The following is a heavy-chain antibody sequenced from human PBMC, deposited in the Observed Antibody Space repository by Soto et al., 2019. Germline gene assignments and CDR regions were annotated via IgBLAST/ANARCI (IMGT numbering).Heavy chain of an antibody. CDR2: ISYDGSNK. CDR1: GFTFSSYG. J-gene: IGHJ4*02. D-gene: IGHD1-26*01. V-gene: IGHV3-30*18. Sequence: QVQLVESGGGVVQPGRSLRLSCAASGFTFSSYGMHWVRQAPGKGLEWVAVISYDGSNKYYADSVKGRFTISRDNSKNTLYLQMNSRRAEDTAVYYCAKEGYSGSYQGDFDYWGQGTLVTVSS. CDR3: AKEGYSGSYQGDFDY.